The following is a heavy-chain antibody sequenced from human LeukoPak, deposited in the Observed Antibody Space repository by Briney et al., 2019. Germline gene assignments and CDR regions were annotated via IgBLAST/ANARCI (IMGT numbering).Heavy chain of an antibody. CDR1: GYTFTSYY. D-gene: IGHD3-22*01. V-gene: IGHV1-46*01. CDR2: VNPSGGST. Sequence: ASVKVSCKASGYTFTSYYMHWVRQAPGQGLEWMGIVNPSGGSTSYAQKFQGRVTMTRDTSTSTVYMELSSLRSGDTAVYYCARAPGYYDSSGVFDYWGQGTLVTVSS. CDR3: ARAPGYYDSSGVFDY. J-gene: IGHJ4*02.